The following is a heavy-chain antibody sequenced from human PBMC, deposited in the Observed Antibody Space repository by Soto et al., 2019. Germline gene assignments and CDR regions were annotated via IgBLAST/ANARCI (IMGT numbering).Heavy chain of an antibody. J-gene: IGHJ6*02. CDR2: IYYSGST. CDR3: ARLLRHNYYGMDV. V-gene: IGHV4-39*01. Sequence: SETLSLTCTVAGGSISSSSYYWGWIRQPPGKGLEWIGSIYYSGSTYYNPSLKSRVTISVDTSKNQFSLKLSSVTAADTAVYYCARLLRHNYYGMDVWGQGTTVTVSS. CDR1: GGSISSSSYY. D-gene: IGHD5-12*01.